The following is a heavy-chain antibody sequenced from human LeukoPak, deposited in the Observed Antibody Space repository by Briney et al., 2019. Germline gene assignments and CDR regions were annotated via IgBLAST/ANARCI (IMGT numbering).Heavy chain of an antibody. D-gene: IGHD2-15*01. Sequence: PGGSLRLSCAASGFTVSSNYMSWVRQAPGKGLEWVSVIYSGGSTYYADSVKGRFTISRDNSKNTLYLQMNSLRAEDTAVYYCARGVCSGGSCYYGYYYYGMDVWGQGTTVTVSS. V-gene: IGHV3-66*01. CDR2: IYSGGST. CDR3: ARGVCSGGSCYYGYYYYGMDV. J-gene: IGHJ6*02. CDR1: GFTVSSNY.